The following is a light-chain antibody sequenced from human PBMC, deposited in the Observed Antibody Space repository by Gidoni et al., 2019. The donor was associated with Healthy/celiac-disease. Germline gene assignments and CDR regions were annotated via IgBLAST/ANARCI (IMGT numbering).Light chain of an antibody. Sequence: QLVLTQSPSASASLGASAKLTCTLSSGHSRYAIAWHQQQPEKGPRYLMKLNSDGSHSKGDGIPDRFSGSSSGAERYLTISSLQSEDEADYYCQTWGTGIWVFGGGTKLTVL. J-gene: IGLJ3*02. CDR3: QTWGTGIWV. CDR2: LNSDGSH. CDR1: SGHSRYA. V-gene: IGLV4-69*01.